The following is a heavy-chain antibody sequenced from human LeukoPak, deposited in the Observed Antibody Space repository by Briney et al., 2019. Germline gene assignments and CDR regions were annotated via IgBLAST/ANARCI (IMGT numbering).Heavy chain of an antibody. CDR2: INADGSTT. V-gene: IGHV3-74*01. CDR3: VVVVEPPDSDGFDV. D-gene: IGHD1-14*01. Sequence: PGGSLRLSCAASGFTFGNYWVHWVRQAPGKGLVWVSLINADGSTTTYADSVKGRFTISRDNARNTVSLQMNSLTIEDTAVYYCVVVVEPPDSDGFDVWGQGTMITVSS. J-gene: IGHJ3*01. CDR1: GFTFGNYW.